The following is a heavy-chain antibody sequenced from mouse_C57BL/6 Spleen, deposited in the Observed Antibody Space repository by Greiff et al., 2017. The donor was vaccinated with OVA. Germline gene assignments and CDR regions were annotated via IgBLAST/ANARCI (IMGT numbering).Heavy chain of an antibody. J-gene: IGHJ2*01. CDR3: ARHRITTVVAYYFDY. V-gene: IGHV5-6*01. CDR1: GFTFSSYG. CDR2: ISSGGSYT. D-gene: IGHD1-1*01. Sequence: EVQLQESGGDLVKPGGSLKLSCAASGFTFSSYGMSWVRQTPDKRLEWVATISSGGSYTYYPDSVKGRFTISRDNAKNTLYLQMISLKSEDTAMYYCARHRITTVVAYYFDYWGQGTTLTVSS.